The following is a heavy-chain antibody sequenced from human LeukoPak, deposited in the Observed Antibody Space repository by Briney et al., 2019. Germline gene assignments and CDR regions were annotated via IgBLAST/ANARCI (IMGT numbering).Heavy chain of an antibody. J-gene: IGHJ6*03. CDR2: INSDGSST. D-gene: IGHD3/OR15-3a*01. Sequence: GGSLRLSCAASGFTFSSYWMHWVRQAPGKGLVWVSRINSDGSSTSYADSVKGRFTISRDNAKNTLYLQMNSLRAEDTAVYYCARESGGMGDWLLFSMGVWGKGTTVTISS. V-gene: IGHV3-74*01. CDR1: GFTFSSYW. CDR3: ARESGGMGDWLLFSMGV.